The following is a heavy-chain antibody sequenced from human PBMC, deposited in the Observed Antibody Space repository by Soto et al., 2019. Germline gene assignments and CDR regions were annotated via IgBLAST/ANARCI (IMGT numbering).Heavy chain of an antibody. V-gene: IGHV4-30-4*01. Sequence: SETLSLTCTVSGGSISSGDYYWSWIRQPPGKGLEWIGYIYYSGSTYYNPSLKSRVTISVDTSKNQFSLKLSSVTAADTAVYYCASRAPRTYSYYYMDVWGKGTTVTVSS. CDR1: GGSISSGDYY. D-gene: IGHD4-4*01. CDR2: IYYSGST. CDR3: ASRAPRTYSYYYMDV. J-gene: IGHJ6*03.